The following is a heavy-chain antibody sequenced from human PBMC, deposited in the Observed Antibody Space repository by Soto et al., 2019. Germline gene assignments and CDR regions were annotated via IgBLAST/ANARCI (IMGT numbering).Heavy chain of an antibody. V-gene: IGHV4-34*01. CDR3: ARGSSSWSFYSYYGMDV. D-gene: IGHD6-13*01. Sequence: QVQLQQWGAGLLKPSETLSLTCAVYGGSFSGYYWSWIRQPPGKGLEWIGEINHSGSTNYNPSLKSRVTISVDTSKNQFSLKLRSVTAADTAVYYCARGSSSWSFYSYYGMDVWGQGTTVTVSS. J-gene: IGHJ6*02. CDR2: INHSGST. CDR1: GGSFSGYY.